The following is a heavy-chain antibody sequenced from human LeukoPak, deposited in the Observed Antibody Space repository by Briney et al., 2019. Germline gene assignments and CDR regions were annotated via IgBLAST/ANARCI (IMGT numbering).Heavy chain of an antibody. CDR3: ARDWVSSIAASPYLD. D-gene: IGHD6-6*01. CDR1: GFTFSDYY. CDR2: ISSSGSTI. Sequence: GGSLRLSCAASGFTFSDYYMSWIRQAPGKGLEWVSYISSSGSTIYYADSVKGRFTISRDNAKNSLYLQMNSLRAEDTAVYYCARDWVSSIAASPYLDWGQGTLVTVSS. V-gene: IGHV3-11*04. J-gene: IGHJ4*02.